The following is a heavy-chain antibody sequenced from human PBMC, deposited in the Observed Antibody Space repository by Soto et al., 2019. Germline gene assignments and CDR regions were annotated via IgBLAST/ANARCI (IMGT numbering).Heavy chain of an antibody. CDR2: VYYSGNT. CDR1: GVPVSSGSYY. J-gene: IGHJ6*02. D-gene: IGHD2-15*01. Sequence: SSETLSLTCTVSGVPVSSGSYYWTWIRQPPGRGLEWIGYVYYSGNTNYNPSLKSRVTISIDTSENQFSLKLSSVTAADTAVYYCSREIRGGRYGIDVCGQGHTVIVSS. V-gene: IGHV4-61*01. CDR3: SREIRGGRYGIDV.